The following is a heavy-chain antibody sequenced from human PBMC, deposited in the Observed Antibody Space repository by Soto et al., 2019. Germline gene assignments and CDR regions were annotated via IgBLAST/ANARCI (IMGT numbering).Heavy chain of an antibody. D-gene: IGHD3-9*01. Sequence: QVQLVESGGGVVQPGRSLRLSCAASGFTFSSYGMHWVRQAPGKGLEWVAVISYDGSNKYYADSVKGRFTISRDNSKNTLYLQMNSLRAEDTAVYYCAKVPVSGDKNSDWAFDYWGQGTLVTVSS. CDR2: ISYDGSNK. J-gene: IGHJ4*02. CDR3: AKVPVSGDKNSDWAFDY. CDR1: GFTFSSYG. V-gene: IGHV3-30*18.